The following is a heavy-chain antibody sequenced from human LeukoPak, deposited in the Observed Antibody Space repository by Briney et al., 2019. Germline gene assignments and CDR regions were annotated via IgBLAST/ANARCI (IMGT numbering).Heavy chain of an antibody. CDR3: ARATLGGSGSYLFDP. J-gene: IGHJ5*02. D-gene: IGHD3-10*01. V-gene: IGHV1-69*04. Sequence: SVKVSCKASGGTFSSYAISWVRQAPGQGLEWMGRIIPILGIANYAQKFQGRVTITADKSTSTAYMELSSLRSEDTAVYYCARATLGGSGSYLFDPWGQRTLVTVSS. CDR2: IIPILGIA. CDR1: GGTFSSYA.